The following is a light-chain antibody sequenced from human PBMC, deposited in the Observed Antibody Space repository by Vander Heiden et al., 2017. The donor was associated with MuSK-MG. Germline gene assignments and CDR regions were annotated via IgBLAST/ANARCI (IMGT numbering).Light chain of an antibody. Sequence: EIVLTQSPGTLSLSPGERATLSCRASQSVGSSYLAWYQQKPGQAPRLLIYGASRRATGIPDSFSGNGSGTDFTLTISRLEPEDFAVYHCQQYGSPVTFGGGTKVEIK. CDR3: QQYGSPVT. CDR2: GAS. V-gene: IGKV3-20*01. CDR1: QSVGSSY. J-gene: IGKJ4*01.